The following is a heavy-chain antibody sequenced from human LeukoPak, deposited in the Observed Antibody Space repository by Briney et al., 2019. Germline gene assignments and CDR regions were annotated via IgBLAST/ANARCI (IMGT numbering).Heavy chain of an antibody. J-gene: IGHJ3*02. CDR2: ISSSSSYI. CDR3: ARADTAGAFDI. Sequence: GGSLRLSCAASGFTFSSYSMNWVRQPPGKGLEWVSSISSSSSYIYYADSVKGRFTISRDNAKNSLYLQMNSLRAEDTAVYYCARADTAGAFDIWGQGTMVTVSS. CDR1: GFTFSSYS. D-gene: IGHD2-21*02. V-gene: IGHV3-21*01.